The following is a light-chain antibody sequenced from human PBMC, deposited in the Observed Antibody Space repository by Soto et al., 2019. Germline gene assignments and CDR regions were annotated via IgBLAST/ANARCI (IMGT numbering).Light chain of an antibody. CDR3: SSPAGSNGGG. CDR2: EVS. J-gene: IGLJ1*01. V-gene: IGLV2-8*01. CDR1: SSGGGGYTY. Sequence: APAERPAASECTARSATISCTGNSSGGGGYTYVSWSQQNTGKASKLVIYEVSKRPSGVSDRFSGAKSGTTGSLTVSGLQAEDEADYYCSSPAGSNGGGFGNGTKVTVL.